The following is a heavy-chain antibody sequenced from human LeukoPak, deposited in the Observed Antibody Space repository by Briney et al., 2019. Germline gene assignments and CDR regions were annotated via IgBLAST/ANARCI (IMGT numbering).Heavy chain of an antibody. CDR3: ARHPFNYYYYMDV. CDR1: GGSISSNNYY. J-gene: IGHJ6*03. V-gene: IGHV4-39*01. Sequence: SETLSLTCTVSGGSISSNNYYWGWLRQPPGMGLEWIATIYYSGSTYYNPSLKSRVTISVDKSKNQFSLKLSSVTAADTAVYYCARHPFNYYYYMDVWGKGTTVTVSS. CDR2: IYYSGST.